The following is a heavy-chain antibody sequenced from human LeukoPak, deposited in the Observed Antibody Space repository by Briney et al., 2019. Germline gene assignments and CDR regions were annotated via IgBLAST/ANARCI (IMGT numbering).Heavy chain of an antibody. CDR1: GGSISSYY. CDR3: ARVGYYYDSSGYYQGSPYYYMDV. D-gene: IGHD3-22*01. J-gene: IGHJ6*03. CDR2: IYYSGST. V-gene: IGHV4-59*01. Sequence: SETLSLTCTVSGGSISSYYWSWIRQPPGKGLEWIGYIYYSGSTNYNPSLKSRVTISVDTSKNQFSLKLSSVTAADTAVYYCARVGYYYDSSGYYQGSPYYYMDVWGKGTTVTVSS.